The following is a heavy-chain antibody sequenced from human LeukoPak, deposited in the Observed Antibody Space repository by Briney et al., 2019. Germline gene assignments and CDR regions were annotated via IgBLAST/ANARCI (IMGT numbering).Heavy chain of an antibody. V-gene: IGHV3-53*01. CDR3: ARSGSDSSSLTFDY. CDR1: GFTVSSNY. Sequence: GGSLRLSCAASGFTVSSNYMSWVRQAPGKGLEWVSVIYSGGSTYYTDSVKGRFTISRDNSKNTLYLQMNSLRAEDTAVYYCARSGSDSSSLTFDYWGQGTLVTVSS. CDR2: IYSGGST. D-gene: IGHD6-13*01. J-gene: IGHJ4*02.